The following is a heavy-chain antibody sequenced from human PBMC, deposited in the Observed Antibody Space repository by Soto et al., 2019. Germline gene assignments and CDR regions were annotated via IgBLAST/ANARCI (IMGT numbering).Heavy chain of an antibody. J-gene: IGHJ6*03. CDR1: GFTFSSYA. V-gene: IGHV3-23*01. Sequence: PGGSLRLSCAASGFTFSSYAMSWVRQAPGKGLEWVSAISGSGGSTYYADSVKGRFTISRDNSKNTLYLQMNSLRAEDTAVYYCEKAQGEDYYYYMDVWGKGTTVTVSS. CDR2: ISGSGGST. D-gene: IGHD3-10*01. CDR3: EKAQGEDYYYYMDV.